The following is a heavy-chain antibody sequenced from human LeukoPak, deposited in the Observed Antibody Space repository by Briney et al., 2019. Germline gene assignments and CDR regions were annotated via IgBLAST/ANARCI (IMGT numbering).Heavy chain of an antibody. CDR1: GYTFTGYY. CDR2: INPNSGGT. D-gene: IGHD3-9*01. Sequence: ASVKVSCKASGYTFTGYYMHWVRQAPGQGLEWMGWINPNSGGTNYAQKFQGRVTMTRDTSISTAYMELSRLRSDDTAVYHCARAPLRYFTAGHAFDIWGQGTMVTVSS. V-gene: IGHV1-2*02. CDR3: ARAPLRYFTAGHAFDI. J-gene: IGHJ3*02.